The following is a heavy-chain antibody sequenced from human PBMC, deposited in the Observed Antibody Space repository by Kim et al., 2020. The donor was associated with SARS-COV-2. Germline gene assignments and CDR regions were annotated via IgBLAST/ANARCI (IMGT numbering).Heavy chain of an antibody. CDR2: ISWNSGSI. Sequence: GGSLRLSCAASGFTFDDYAMHWVRQAPGKGLEWVSGISWNSGSIGYADSVKGRFTISRDNAKNSLYLQMNSLRAEDTALYYCAKDIGYSSGGFDYWGQGTLVTVS. CDR1: GFTFDDYA. CDR3: AKDIGYSSGGFDY. D-gene: IGHD5-18*01. V-gene: IGHV3-9*01. J-gene: IGHJ4*02.